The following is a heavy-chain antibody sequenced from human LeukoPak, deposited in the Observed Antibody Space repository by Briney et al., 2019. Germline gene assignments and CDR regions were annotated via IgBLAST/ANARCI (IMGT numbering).Heavy chain of an antibody. D-gene: IGHD3-22*01. V-gene: IGHV3-7*01. Sequence: GGSLRLSCAVSGFTFSGFSMSWVRQAPGKGLEWVAKMNEYGSEIFYVDSVKGRFTISRDNAKNSLYLQMNRLRAEDTAVYYCARDLLGYNYHYMDVWGKGTTVTVSS. CDR2: MNEYGSEI. J-gene: IGHJ6*03. CDR1: GFTFSGFS. CDR3: ARDLLGYNYHYMDV.